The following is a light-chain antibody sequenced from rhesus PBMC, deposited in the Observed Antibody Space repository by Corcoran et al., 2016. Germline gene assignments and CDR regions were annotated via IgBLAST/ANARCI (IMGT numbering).Light chain of an antibody. CDR2: GAS. CDR3: QKYSSSPYS. Sequence: QVILTQSPATLSLSPGERATLSCRASQSVRSSLAWYQQQPGQAPRLLIYGASSRAPGIPDRFSGSGSGTEFTLTISSLEPEDFAVYYCQKYSSSPYSFGQGTKVEIK. CDR1: QSVRSS. J-gene: IGKJ2*01. V-gene: IGKV3-53*01.